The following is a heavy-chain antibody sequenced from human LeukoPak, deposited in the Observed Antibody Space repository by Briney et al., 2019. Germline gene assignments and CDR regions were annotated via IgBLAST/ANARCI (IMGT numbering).Heavy chain of an antibody. CDR3: ARGPRYCSSTSCSDFFDS. J-gene: IGHJ4*02. D-gene: IGHD2-2*01. V-gene: IGHV3-66*01. Sequence: GGSLRLSCAASGFTVSNNYVSWIRQAPGKGLEWVSVIYTGGAAYYANSVKGRFTISRDNSKNTLSLQMNNLGAEDSAVYYCARGPRYCSSTSCSDFFDSWGQGTLVTVSS. CDR1: GFTVSNNY. CDR2: IYTGGAA.